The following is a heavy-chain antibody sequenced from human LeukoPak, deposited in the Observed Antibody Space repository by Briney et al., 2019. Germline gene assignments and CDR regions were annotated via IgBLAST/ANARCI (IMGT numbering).Heavy chain of an antibody. D-gene: IGHD4-17*01. CDR1: GFTFSSYW. CDR3: ARSTVTAAIDY. CDR2: IHQDGSEK. J-gene: IGHJ4*02. V-gene: IGHV3-7*03. Sequence: GGSLRLSCAASGFTFSSYWMRWVRQAPGKGLESVANIHQDGSEKYYVDSVKGRFTISRDNAKNSLYLEMNSLRVEDTAVYYCARSTVTAAIDYWGQGTLVTVSS.